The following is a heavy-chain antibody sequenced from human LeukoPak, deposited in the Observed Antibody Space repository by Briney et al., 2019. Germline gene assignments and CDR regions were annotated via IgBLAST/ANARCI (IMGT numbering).Heavy chain of an antibody. CDR3: AKEMESDSSGYPSDY. CDR1: GFTFSSYA. Sequence: PGGSLGLSCAASGFTFSSYAMSWVRQAPGKGLEWVSAISGSGGSTYYADSVKGRFTISRDNSKNTLYLQMNSLRAEDTAVYYCAKEMESDSSGYPSDYWGQGTLVTVSS. CDR2: ISGSGGST. D-gene: IGHD3-22*01. J-gene: IGHJ4*02. V-gene: IGHV3-23*01.